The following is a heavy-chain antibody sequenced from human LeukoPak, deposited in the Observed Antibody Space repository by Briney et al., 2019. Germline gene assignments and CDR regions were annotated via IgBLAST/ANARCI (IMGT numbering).Heavy chain of an antibody. D-gene: IGHD1-1*01. CDR3: ASDQDWNGRGGLDY. J-gene: IGHJ4*02. CDR1: GFTFSSYE. Sequence: PGGSLRLSCAASGFTFSSYEMNWVRQAPGKGLEWVSSISSSSSYIYYADSVKGRFTISRDNAKNSLYLQMNSLRAEDTAVYYCASDQDWNGRGGLDYWGQGTLVIVSS. CDR2: ISSSSSYI. V-gene: IGHV3-21*01.